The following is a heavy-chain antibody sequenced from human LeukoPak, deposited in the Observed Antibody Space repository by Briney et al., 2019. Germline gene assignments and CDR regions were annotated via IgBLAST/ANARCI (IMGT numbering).Heavy chain of an antibody. CDR2: IIPMLGIA. CDR3: ARGQQLVPNDAFDM. J-gene: IGHJ3*02. D-gene: IGHD6-13*01. Sequence: SVKVSCKASGGTFTSYSVTWVRQAPGQGLEWMGRIIPMLGIANYAQKFQGRVTIIVDKPTSTAYMELSSLRSDDTALYYCARGQQLVPNDAFDMWGQGTMVTVSS. CDR1: GGTFTSYS. V-gene: IGHV1-69*02.